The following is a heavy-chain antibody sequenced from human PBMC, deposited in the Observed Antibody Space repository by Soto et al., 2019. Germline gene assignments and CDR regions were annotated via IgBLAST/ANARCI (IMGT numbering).Heavy chain of an antibody. Sequence: ASVKVSCKASGGTFSSYTISWVRQAPGQGLEWMGWINPNSGGTNYAQKFQGWVTMTRDTSISTAYMELSRLRSDDTAVYYCAREDIVATFYYGMDVWGQGTTVTVSS. J-gene: IGHJ6*02. CDR1: GGTFSSYT. CDR2: INPNSGGT. CDR3: AREDIVATFYYGMDV. D-gene: IGHD5-12*01. V-gene: IGHV1-2*04.